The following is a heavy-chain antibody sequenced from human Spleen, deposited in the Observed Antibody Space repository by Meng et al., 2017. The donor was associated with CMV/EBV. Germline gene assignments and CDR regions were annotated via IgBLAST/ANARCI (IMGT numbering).Heavy chain of an antibody. CDR1: GASISSSSYY. CDR2: IYYSGST. V-gene: IGHV4-39*07. Sequence: QESGTCPVNPSEPLSLICVVSGASISSSSYYWGWTRQPPGKGLEWIGSIYYSGSTYYNPSLKSRVTISVDTSKNQFSLKLSSVTAADTAVYYCARNIVVVVAAREDYFDYWGQGTLVTVSS. CDR3: ARNIVVVVAAREDYFDY. J-gene: IGHJ4*02. D-gene: IGHD2-15*01.